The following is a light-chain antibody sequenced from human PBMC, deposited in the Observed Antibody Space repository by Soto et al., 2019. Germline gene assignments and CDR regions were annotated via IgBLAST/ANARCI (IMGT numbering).Light chain of an antibody. J-gene: IGLJ2*01. CDR3: SSYTSSSTVI. CDR1: SSDVGGYNF. V-gene: IGLV2-14*03. CDR2: DVR. Sequence: QSALTQPASVSGSPGQSITISCTGTSSDVGGYNFVSWYQQHPGKAPKFIIYDVRNRPSGVSNRFSGSRPGNTASLTISGLQAEDEADYYCSSYTSSSTVIFGGGTKLTVL.